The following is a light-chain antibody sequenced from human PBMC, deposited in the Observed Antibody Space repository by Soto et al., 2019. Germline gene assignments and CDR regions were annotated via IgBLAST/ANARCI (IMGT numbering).Light chain of an antibody. V-gene: IGKV1-39*01. CDR2: LTS. CDR1: RSIGNY. CDR3: QQSYSTPYD. J-gene: IGKJ2*01. Sequence: DIQMTQSPSSLSASVGDRVTITCRASRSIGNYLNWYQQKPESAPKLLIYLTSSLQSGVPSRFSGSGSGTYFALTISSLQPEDFATYYCQQSYSTPYDFGQGTKLEI.